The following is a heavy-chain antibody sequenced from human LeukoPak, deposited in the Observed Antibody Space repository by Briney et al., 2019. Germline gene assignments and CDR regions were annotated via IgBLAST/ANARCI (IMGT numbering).Heavy chain of an antibody. CDR1: GFTFTIHW. CDR2: IKPDGSEK. J-gene: IGHJ3*01. D-gene: IGHD3-10*01. CDR3: VRDSD. V-gene: IGHV3-7*01. Sequence: PGGSLRLSCAASGFTFTIHWMSWVRQAPGKGLEWVANIKPDGSEKYYVDSVKGRFTISRDSAENSLFLQMNSLRAEDTAVYYCVRDSDWGQGTMVTVSS.